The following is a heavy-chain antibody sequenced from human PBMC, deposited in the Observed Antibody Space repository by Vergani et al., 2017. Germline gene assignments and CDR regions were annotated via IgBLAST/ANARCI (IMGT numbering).Heavy chain of an antibody. V-gene: IGHV4-39*02. J-gene: IGHJ4*02. CDR1: GGSISSSSYY. Sequence: QLQLQESGPGLVKPSETLSLTCTVSGGSISSSSYYWGWIRQPPGKGLEWIGSIYYSGSTYYNPSLKSRVTISVDTSKNQFSLKLSSVSAADTAVYYCARDPISTWGLFDYWGQGTLVTVSS. D-gene: IGHD3-16*01. CDR3: ARDPISTWGLFDY. CDR2: IYYSGST.